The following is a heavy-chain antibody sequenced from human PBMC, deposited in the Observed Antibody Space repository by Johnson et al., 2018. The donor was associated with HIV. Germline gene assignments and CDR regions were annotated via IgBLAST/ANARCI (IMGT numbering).Heavy chain of an antibody. J-gene: IGHJ3*02. D-gene: IGHD1-26*01. V-gene: IGHV3-7*01. Sequence: VQLVESGGGLVQPGGSLRLSCAASGFTFSNYWMSWVRQAPGKGLEWVANIKQDGSEQYYVDSVKGRFTISRDNAKNSLYLQMNSLRAEDTAVYYCARDIRWEPFPFDIWGQGTMVTVSS. CDR2: IKQDGSEQ. CDR3: ARDIRWEPFPFDI. CDR1: GFTFSNYW.